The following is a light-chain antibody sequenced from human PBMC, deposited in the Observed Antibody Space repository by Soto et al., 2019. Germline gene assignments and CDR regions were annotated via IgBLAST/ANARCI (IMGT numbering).Light chain of an antibody. CDR3: AAWDDSLHAVV. CDR1: SSNIGSNT. V-gene: IGLV1-44*01. CDR2: SND. Sequence: QSVLTQPPSASGTPGQRVTISCSGSSSNIGSNTVNWYQQLPGTAPKLLISSNDQRPSGVPDRFSGSKSGTSASLAISGLQSDDESDYYCAAWDDSLHAVVFGGGTQLPVL. J-gene: IGLJ2*01.